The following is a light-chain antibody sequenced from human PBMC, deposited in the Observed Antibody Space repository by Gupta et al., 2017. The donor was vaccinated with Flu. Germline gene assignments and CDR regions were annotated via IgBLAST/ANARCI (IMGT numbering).Light chain of an antibody. CDR3: SSYTNANNAVV. CDR1: SSDRGGDDY. Sequence: ISCRVTSSDRGGDDYVYWYQRNPGKAPKLLIFESSGRTAATADRFSGSRSGNTAALTIAGILAEDEAFYYCSSYTNANNAVVFGGGTKLTVL. J-gene: IGLJ2*01. V-gene: IGLV2-14*01. CDR2: ESS.